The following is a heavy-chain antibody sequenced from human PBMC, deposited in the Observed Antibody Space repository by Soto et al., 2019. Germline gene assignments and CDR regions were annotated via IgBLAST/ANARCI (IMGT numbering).Heavy chain of an antibody. V-gene: IGHV3-7*01. CDR2: IKQDGSEK. Sequence: GGSLRLSCAASGFTFSSYWMSWVRQAPGKGLEWVANIKQDGSEKYYVDSVKGRFTISRDNAKNSLYLQMNSLRAEDTAVYYCARDHGSCRLCPRDAFDIWGQGTMVTVSS. CDR1: GFTFSSYW. D-gene: IGHD6-13*01. J-gene: IGHJ3*02. CDR3: ARDHGSCRLCPRDAFDI.